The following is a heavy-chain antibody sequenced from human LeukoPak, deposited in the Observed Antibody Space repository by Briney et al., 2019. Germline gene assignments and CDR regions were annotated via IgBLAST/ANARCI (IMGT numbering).Heavy chain of an antibody. V-gene: IGHV1-8*01. CDR3: ARGGAGTYYKRDGWFDP. Sequence: ASVKVPCKASGYTFNSYDINWVRQATGQGLEWMGWMNPNTGNTGYGERFQGRVTMTRDNSISTAYMELNSLTSEDTAVHYCARGGAGTYYKRDGWFDPWGQGTVVTVSS. CDR1: GYTFNSYD. CDR2: MNPNTGNT. D-gene: IGHD3-10*01. J-gene: IGHJ5*02.